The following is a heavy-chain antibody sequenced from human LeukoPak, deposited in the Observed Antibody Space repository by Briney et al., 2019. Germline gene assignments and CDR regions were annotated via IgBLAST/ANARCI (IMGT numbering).Heavy chain of an antibody. Sequence: SETLSLTCTVSGGSISSYYWSWIRQPPGKGLEWIGYIYYSGSTNYNPSLKSRVTISVDTSKNQFSLKLSSVTAADTAVYYCARAIVGATRGYYYGMDVWGQGTTVTVSS. CDR2: IYYSGST. V-gene: IGHV4-59*08. CDR1: GGSISSYY. D-gene: IGHD1-26*01. J-gene: IGHJ6*02. CDR3: ARAIVGATRGYYYGMDV.